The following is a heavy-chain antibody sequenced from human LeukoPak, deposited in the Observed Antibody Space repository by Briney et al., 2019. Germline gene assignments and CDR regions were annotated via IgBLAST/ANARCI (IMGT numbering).Heavy chain of an antibody. CDR3: ARAPRGYSYDFDY. D-gene: IGHD5-18*01. V-gene: IGHV4-59*01. Sequence: SETLSLTCTVSGGSIGSYYWSWIRQPPGKGLEWIGYIYYSGSTNYNPSLKSRVTISVDTSKNQFSLKLSSVTAADTAVYYCARAPRGYSYDFDYWGQGTLVTASS. CDR1: GGSIGSYY. CDR2: IYYSGST. J-gene: IGHJ4*02.